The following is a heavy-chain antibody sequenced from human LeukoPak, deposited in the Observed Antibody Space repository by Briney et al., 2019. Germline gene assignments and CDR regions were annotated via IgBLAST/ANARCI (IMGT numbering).Heavy chain of an antibody. CDR3: ARGAEYYAIWRGYAGYSDY. CDR1: GYSISNGYY. Sequence: SETLSLTCTVSGYSISNGYYWGWIRQPPGKGLEWVGSISHRGSTYYNPSLRSRITISLDRSKQRFSLKLTSVTAADTAVYFCARGAEYYAIWRGYAGYSDYWGQGISVTVSS. CDR2: ISHRGST. J-gene: IGHJ4*02. D-gene: IGHD3-3*01. V-gene: IGHV4-38-2*02.